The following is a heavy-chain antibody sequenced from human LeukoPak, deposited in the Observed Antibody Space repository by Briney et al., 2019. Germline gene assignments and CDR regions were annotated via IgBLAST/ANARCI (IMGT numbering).Heavy chain of an antibody. Sequence: SETLSLTCAVYGGSFSGYYWSWIRQPPGKGLEWIGEINHSGSTNYNPSLKSRVTISVDTSKNQFSLMLSSVTAADTAVYYCARLATWIQLWRARVLGGYYFDYWGQGTLVTVSS. CDR3: ARLATWIQLWRARVLGGYYFDY. J-gene: IGHJ4*02. V-gene: IGHV4-34*01. CDR2: INHSGST. CDR1: GGSFSGYY. D-gene: IGHD5-18*01.